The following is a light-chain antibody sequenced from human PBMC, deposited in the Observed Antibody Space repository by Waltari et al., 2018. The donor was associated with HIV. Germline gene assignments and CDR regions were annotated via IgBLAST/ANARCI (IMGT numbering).Light chain of an antibody. J-gene: IGLJ3*02. V-gene: IGLV3-21*04. CDR3: QVWDTTTDQWV. CDR1: NIGSQR. CDR2: ADN. Sequence: SYVLTQPPSVSVDPGETARIPCGGTNIGSQRVQGYQQKPGQAPVLVIYADNDRPPGIPERFSGSSSGNTATLTISRVEAGDEADYYCQVWDTTTDQWVFGGGTELAVL.